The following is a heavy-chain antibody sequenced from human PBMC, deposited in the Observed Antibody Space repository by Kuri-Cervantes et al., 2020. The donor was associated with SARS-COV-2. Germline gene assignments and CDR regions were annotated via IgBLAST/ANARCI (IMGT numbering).Heavy chain of an antibody. CDR3: ARDLGQKRWLQYWYFDL. V-gene: IGHV4-59*01. CDR2: IYYSGST. D-gene: IGHD5-24*01. J-gene: IGHJ2*01. CDR1: GGSISSYY. Sequence: ESLKISCTVSGGSISSYYWSWIRQPPGKGLEWIGYIYYSGSTNYNPSLKSRVTISVDTSKNQFSLELSSVTAADTAVYYCARDLGQKRWLQYWYFDLWGRGTLVTVSS.